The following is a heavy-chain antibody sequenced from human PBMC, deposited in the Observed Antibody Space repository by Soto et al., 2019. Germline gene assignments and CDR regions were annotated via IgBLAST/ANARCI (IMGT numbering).Heavy chain of an antibody. J-gene: IGHJ6*02. CDR2: IIPIFGTA. CDR3: ARAYYDFWSGYYPYYYYGMDV. D-gene: IGHD3-3*01. CDR1: GGTFSSYA. Sequence: QVQLVQSGAEVKKPGSSVKVSCKASGGTFSSYAISWVRQAPGQGLEWMGGIIPIFGTANYAQKFQGRVTITADESTSTAYIELSSMRSEDTAVYYCARAYYDFWSGYYPYYYYGMDVWGQGTTVSVYS. V-gene: IGHV1-69*01.